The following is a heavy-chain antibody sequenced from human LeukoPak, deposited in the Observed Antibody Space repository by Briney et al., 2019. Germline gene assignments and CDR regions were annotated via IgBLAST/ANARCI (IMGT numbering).Heavy chain of an antibody. D-gene: IGHD3-10*01. V-gene: IGHV4-39*01. J-gene: IGHJ4*02. Sequence: PSETLSLTCSVSGGSISSSSSYWGWLRQPPGKGLEWIGSIYYSGSSFDNPALKSRVTISVDTSKNQFSLKLSSVTAADTAVYYCARQLYGSGSYYKVPNPYYFDYWGQGTLVTVSS. CDR2: IYYSGSS. CDR1: GGSISSSSSY. CDR3: ARQLYGSGSYYKVPNPYYFDY.